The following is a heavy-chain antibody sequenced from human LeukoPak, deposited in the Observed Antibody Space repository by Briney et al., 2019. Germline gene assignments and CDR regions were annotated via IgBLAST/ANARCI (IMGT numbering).Heavy chain of an antibody. D-gene: IGHD1-26*01. Sequence: GALRLSRAASGFTFCNFLMTWVRQAPGKGPEWVSAISGSGGDTYYADSVKGRFTISRDNSKNTLYLQMNSLRAEDTAVYYCAKKGTTTGDFDYWGQGTLVTVSS. CDR3: AKKGTTTGDFDY. CDR1: GFTFCNFL. J-gene: IGHJ4*02. V-gene: IGHV3-23*01. CDR2: ISGSGGDT.